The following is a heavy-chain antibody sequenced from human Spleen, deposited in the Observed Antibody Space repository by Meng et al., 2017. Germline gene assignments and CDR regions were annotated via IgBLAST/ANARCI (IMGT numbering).Heavy chain of an antibody. CDR3: ARDKGKMATIPHFDC. D-gene: IGHD5-24*01. Sequence: SQTLSLTCAVYGGSFSGYYWSWIRQPPGKGLEWIGEINHSGSTNYNPSLKSRVTISVDTSKNQFSLKLSSVTAADTAVYYCARDKGKMATIPHFDCWGQGTLVTVSS. J-gene: IGHJ4*02. CDR2: INHSGST. CDR1: GGSFSGYY. V-gene: IGHV4-34*01.